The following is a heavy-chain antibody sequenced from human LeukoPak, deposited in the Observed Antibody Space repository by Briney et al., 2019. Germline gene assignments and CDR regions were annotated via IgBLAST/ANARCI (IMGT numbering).Heavy chain of an antibody. Sequence: GGSLRLSCAASGFTFSSLAMSWVRQAPGKGLEWVAVISYDGSNKYYADSVKGRFTIFRDNSKNTLYLQMNSLRAEDTAIYYCAKDLGGDWLYYGMDVWGQGTTVTVSS. CDR2: ISYDGSNK. CDR3: AKDLGGDWLYYGMDV. CDR1: GFTFSSLA. D-gene: IGHD2-21*02. J-gene: IGHJ6*02. V-gene: IGHV3-30*04.